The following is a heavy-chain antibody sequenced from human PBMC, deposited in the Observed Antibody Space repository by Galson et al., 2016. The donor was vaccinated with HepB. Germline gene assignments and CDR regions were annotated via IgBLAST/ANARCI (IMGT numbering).Heavy chain of an antibody. CDR3: ARDVRVCGNCRFDY. Sequence: SLRLSCAASGFTFSGYSMSWVRQAPGKGLEWVSSISSGSSYIYYAASVKGRFTVSRNNAWNSLSLQMHSLRAEDTAIYYCARDVRVCGNCRFDYWGRGTLVTVS. CDR2: ISSGSSYI. D-gene: IGHD3-10*02. V-gene: IGHV3-21*01. J-gene: IGHJ4*02. CDR1: GFTFSGYS.